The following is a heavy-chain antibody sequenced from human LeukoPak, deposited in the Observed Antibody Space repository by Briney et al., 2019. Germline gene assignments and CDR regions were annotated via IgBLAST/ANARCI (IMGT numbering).Heavy chain of an antibody. CDR2: IYYSGST. J-gene: IGHJ4*02. CDR3: AREGSYGSAFDY. Sequence: PSETLSLTCTVSGGSISSGGYYWSWIRQHPGKGLEWIGYIYYSGSTYYNPSLKSRVTISVDTFKNQFSLKLSSVTAADTAVYYCAREGSYGSAFDYWGQGTLVTVSS. D-gene: IGHD3-10*01. V-gene: IGHV4-31*03. CDR1: GGSISSGGYY.